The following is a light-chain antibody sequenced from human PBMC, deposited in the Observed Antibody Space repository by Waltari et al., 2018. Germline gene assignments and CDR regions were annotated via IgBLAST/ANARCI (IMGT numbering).Light chain of an antibody. Sequence: AIRIPQPPPSLPASTGDRVTITCRASQGISSYLAWYQQKPGKAPKLLIYAASTLQSGVPSRFSGSGSGTDFTLTISCLQSEDFATYYCQQYYSYPLTFGGGTKVEIK. V-gene: IGKV1-8*01. CDR1: QGISSY. CDR2: AAS. CDR3: QQYYSYPLT. J-gene: IGKJ4*01.